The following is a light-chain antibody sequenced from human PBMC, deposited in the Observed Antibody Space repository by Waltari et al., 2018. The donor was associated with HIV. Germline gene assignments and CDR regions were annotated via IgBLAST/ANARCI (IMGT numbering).Light chain of an antibody. V-gene: IGKV4-1*01. Sequence: DIVMTQSPDSLTVSLGDRATINCKSSQSLLNTSNNKNYLAWFRQKPGQPPDLLIYWASTRESGVPDRFSDSGSGTNFTLTINRLQAEDVAVYYCHQYYGALYTFGRGTKLEI. J-gene: IGKJ2*01. CDR1: QSLLNTSNNKNY. CDR2: WAS. CDR3: HQYYGALYT.